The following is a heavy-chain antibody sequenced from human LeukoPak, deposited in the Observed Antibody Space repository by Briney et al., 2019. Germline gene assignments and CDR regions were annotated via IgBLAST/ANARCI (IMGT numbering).Heavy chain of an antibody. CDR3: ARDSEQQLGPGY. CDR1: GGTFSSYA. D-gene: IGHD6-13*01. Sequence: ASVKVSCKASGGTFSSYAISWVRQAPGQGLEWMGGIIPIFGTANYAQKFQGRVTITADESTSTAYMELSSLRSEDTAVYYCARDSEQQLGPGYWGQGTLVTVSS. J-gene: IGHJ4*02. V-gene: IGHV1-69*13. CDR2: IIPIFGTA.